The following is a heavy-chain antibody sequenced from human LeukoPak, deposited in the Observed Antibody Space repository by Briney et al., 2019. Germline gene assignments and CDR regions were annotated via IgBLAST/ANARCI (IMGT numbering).Heavy chain of an antibody. J-gene: IGHJ2*01. V-gene: IGHV4-34*01. CDR2: INHSGST. Sequence: ASETLSLTCAVYGGSFSGYYWSWIRQPPGKGLEWIGEINHSGSTNYNPSLKSRVTISADTSKNQFSLKLSSVTAADTAVYYCARRRVVVVAATVPSLKRYWYFDLWGRGTLVTVSS. D-gene: IGHD2-15*01. CDR3: ARRRVVVVAATVPSLKRYWYFDL. CDR1: GGSFSGYY.